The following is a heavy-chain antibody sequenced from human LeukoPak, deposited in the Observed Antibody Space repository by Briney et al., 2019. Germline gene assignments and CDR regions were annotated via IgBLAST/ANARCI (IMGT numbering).Heavy chain of an antibody. J-gene: IGHJ3*02. CDR3: ALYYDFWSGYYDAFDI. V-gene: IGHV1-8*03. Sequence: ASVKVSCKASGYTFTSYDINWVRQATGQGLEWMGWMNPNSGNTGYAQKFQGRVTITRNTSISTAYMELSGLRSEDTAVYYCALYYDFWSGYYDAFDIWGQGTMVTVSS. CDR1: GYTFTSYD. D-gene: IGHD3-3*01. CDR2: MNPNSGNT.